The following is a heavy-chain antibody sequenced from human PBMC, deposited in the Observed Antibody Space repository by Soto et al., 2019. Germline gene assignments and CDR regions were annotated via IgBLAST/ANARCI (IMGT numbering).Heavy chain of an antibody. V-gene: IGHV1-8*01. J-gene: IGHJ3*02. CDR3: ARYGYSGYGGHDAFDI. Sequence: ASVKVSCKASGYTFTSYDINWVRQATGQGFEWMGWMNPNSGNTGYAQKFQGRVTMTRNTSISTAYMELSSLRSEDTAVYYCARYGYSGYGGHDAFDIWGQGTMVTVSS. CDR2: MNPNSGNT. D-gene: IGHD5-12*01. CDR1: GYTFTSYD.